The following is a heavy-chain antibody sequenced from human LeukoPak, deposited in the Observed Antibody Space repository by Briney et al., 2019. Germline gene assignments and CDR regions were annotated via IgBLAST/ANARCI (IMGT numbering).Heavy chain of an antibody. CDR2: IYSGGST. J-gene: IGHJ4*02. V-gene: IGHV3-53*01. D-gene: IGHD6-6*01. CDR3: ARGEGYSSSFQLDY. CDR1: GFTVSSNY. Sequence: GGSLRLXCAASGFTVSSNYMSWVRQAPGKGLEWVSVIYSGGSTYYADSVKGRFTISRDNSKNTLYLQMNSLRAEDTAVYYCARGEGYSSSFQLDYWGQGTLVTVSS.